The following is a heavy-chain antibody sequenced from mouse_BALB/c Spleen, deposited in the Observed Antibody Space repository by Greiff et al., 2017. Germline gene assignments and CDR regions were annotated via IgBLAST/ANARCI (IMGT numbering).Heavy chain of an antibody. CDR2: ISDGGSYT. CDR3: ARGPYYGSSSAWFAY. Sequence: EVQVVESGGGLVKPGGSLKLSCAASGFTFSDYYMYWVRQTPEKRLEWVATISDGGSYTYYPDSVKGRFTISRDNAKNNLYLQMSSLKSEDTAMYYCARGPYYGSSSAWFAYWGQGTLVTVSA. D-gene: IGHD1-1*01. V-gene: IGHV5-4*02. J-gene: IGHJ3*01. CDR1: GFTFSDYY.